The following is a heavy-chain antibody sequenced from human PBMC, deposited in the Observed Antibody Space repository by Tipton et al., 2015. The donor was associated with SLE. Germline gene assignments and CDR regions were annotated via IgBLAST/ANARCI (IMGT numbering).Heavy chain of an antibody. D-gene: IGHD2-2*01. CDR3: VRSVVIPAARAFDL. CDR1: GGSISSHY. J-gene: IGHJ3*01. CDR2: IDNTGGT. V-gene: IGHV4-59*11. Sequence: TLSLTCTVSGGSISSHYRSWIRQPPGKGLEWIGYIDNTGGTNYSPSLQTRVTITEDTSDTSENRFSLKMTSVTAADTAVYYCVRSVVIPAARAFDLWGQGTAVTVSS.